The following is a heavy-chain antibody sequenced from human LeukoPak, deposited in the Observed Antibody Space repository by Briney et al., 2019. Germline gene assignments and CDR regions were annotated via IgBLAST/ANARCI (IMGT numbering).Heavy chain of an antibody. D-gene: IGHD2-8*01. CDR3: ARPGYCTNGVCQKIDY. V-gene: IGHV5-51*01. Sequence: GESLKISCKGSGYRFISYWIGWVRQMPGKGLEWMGIIYPGDSDTRYSPSFQGQVTISADKSISTAYLQWSSLKASDTAMYYCARPGYCTNGVCQKIDYWGQGTLVTVSS. CDR1: GYRFISYW. CDR2: IYPGDSDT. J-gene: IGHJ4*02.